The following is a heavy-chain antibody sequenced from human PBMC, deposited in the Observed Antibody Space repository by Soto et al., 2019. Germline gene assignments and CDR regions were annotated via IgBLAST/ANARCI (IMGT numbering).Heavy chain of an antibody. CDR2: INPSGGST. CDR3: ARRGKIIEDGKSSHKNWFDT. J-gene: IGHJ5*02. Sequence: VASVKVSCKASGYTFSNYYMHWVRQAPGQGLEWMGIINPSGGSTTYAQKFEGRVTMTRDTSTSIVYMELSSLRSEDTAVYYCARRGKIIEDGKSSHKNWFDTWGQGTLVTVSS. CDR1: GYTFSNYY. D-gene: IGHD1-26*01. V-gene: IGHV1-46*01.